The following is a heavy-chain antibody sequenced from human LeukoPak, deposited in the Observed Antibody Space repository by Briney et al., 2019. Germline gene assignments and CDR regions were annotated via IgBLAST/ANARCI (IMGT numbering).Heavy chain of an antibody. CDR1: GFTFSSYA. Sequence: PGGSLRLSCAASGFTFSSYAMSWVRQAPGKGLVWVSGISGSGGSTFYTDSVKGRFTISRDNSKNTLNLQMNSLRAEDTAVYYCAKDRAVVGDYWYFDPWGRGTLVTVSS. CDR3: AKDRAVVGDYWYFDP. D-gene: IGHD6-19*01. V-gene: IGHV3-23*01. CDR2: ISGSGGST. J-gene: IGHJ2*01.